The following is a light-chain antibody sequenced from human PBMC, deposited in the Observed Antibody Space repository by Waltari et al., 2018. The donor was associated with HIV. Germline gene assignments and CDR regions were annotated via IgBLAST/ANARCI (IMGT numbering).Light chain of an antibody. J-gene: IGLJ3*02. CDR1: NTDIAAFDL. V-gene: IGLV2-14*03. Sequence: QSALTQPASVSGSPGQSVTISCTGGNTDIAAFDLVSWYQQRSGDAPPLIIFGVTSRPSGVSSRFSGFKSGHTASLTISGLHDGDEAYYFCSSYSTLKTILFGGGTKLTV. CDR3: SSYSTLKTIL. CDR2: GVT.